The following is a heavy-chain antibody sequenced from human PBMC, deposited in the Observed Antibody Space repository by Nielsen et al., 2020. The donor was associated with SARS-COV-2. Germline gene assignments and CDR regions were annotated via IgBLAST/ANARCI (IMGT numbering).Heavy chain of an antibody. CDR3: ARDNYYYGMDV. Sequence: SVKVSCKASGGTFSSYAISWVRQAPGQGLEWMGGIIPIFGTANYAQKFQGRVTMTRDTSTSTVYMELRSLRSDDTAVYYCARDNYYYGMDVWGQGTTVTVSS. J-gene: IGHJ6*02. CDR1: GGTFSSYA. V-gene: IGHV1-69*05. CDR2: IIPIFGTA.